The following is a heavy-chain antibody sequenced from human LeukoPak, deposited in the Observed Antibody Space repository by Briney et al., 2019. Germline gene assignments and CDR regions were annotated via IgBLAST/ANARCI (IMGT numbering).Heavy chain of an antibody. V-gene: IGHV3-33*01. CDR2: IWYDGSNK. CDR1: GFTFSSYG. J-gene: IGHJ4*01. Sequence: PGRSLRLSCAASGFTFSSYGMHWVRQAPGKGLEWVAAIWYDGSNKYYADSVKGRFTISRDNSKNTLYLQMNSLRAEDTAVYYCARGVPLTAMVPFDYWGQEPWSPSPQ. CDR3: ARGVPLTAMVPFDY. D-gene: IGHD5-18*01.